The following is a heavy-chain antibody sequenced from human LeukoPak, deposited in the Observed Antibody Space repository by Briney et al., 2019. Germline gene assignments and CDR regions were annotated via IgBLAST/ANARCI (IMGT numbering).Heavy chain of an antibody. CDR3: ARGKVGGSGSYYNEYNWFDP. D-gene: IGHD3-10*01. Sequence: ASVKVSCKASGYTFTSYDINWVRQATGQGLEWMGWMNPNGGNTGYAQKFQGRVTMTRNTSISTAYMELSSLRSEDTAVYYCARGKVGGSGSYYNEYNWFDPWGQGTLVTVSS. CDR1: GYTFTSYD. CDR2: MNPNGGNT. V-gene: IGHV1-8*01. J-gene: IGHJ5*02.